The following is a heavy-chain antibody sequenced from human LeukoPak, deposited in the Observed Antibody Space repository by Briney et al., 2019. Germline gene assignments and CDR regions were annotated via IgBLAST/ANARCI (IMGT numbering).Heavy chain of an antibody. D-gene: IGHD6-13*01. J-gene: IGHJ4*02. Sequence: GGSLRLSCAASGFTFRDYYMSWIRQAPGKGLEWVSYISSGGSTISHADSVKGRFTISRDNAENPLYLQMNSLRAEDTAVYYCARRAAAGRCFDDWGQGSLVTVSS. CDR3: ARRAAAGRCFDD. CDR1: GFTFRDYY. V-gene: IGHV3-11*01. CDR2: ISSGGSTI.